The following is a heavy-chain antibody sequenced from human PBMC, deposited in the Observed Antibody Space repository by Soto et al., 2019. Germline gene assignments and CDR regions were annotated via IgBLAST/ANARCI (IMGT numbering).Heavy chain of an antibody. CDR3: ARDQSIYYYYGMDV. Sequence: QVQLVESGGGVVQPGRSLRLSCAASGFTFSSYAMHWVRQAPGKGLEWVAVISYDGSNKYYADSVKGRFAISRDNSKNTLYLQMNSLRAEDTAVYYCARDQSIYYYYGMDVWGQGTTVTVSS. J-gene: IGHJ6*02. D-gene: IGHD6-6*01. CDR2: ISYDGSNK. CDR1: GFTFSSYA. V-gene: IGHV3-30*09.